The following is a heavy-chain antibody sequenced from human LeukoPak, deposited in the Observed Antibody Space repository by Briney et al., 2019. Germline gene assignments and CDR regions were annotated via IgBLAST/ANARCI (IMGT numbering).Heavy chain of an antibody. CDR2: IYTSGST. J-gene: IGHJ5*02. CDR1: GVSISSYY. V-gene: IGHV4-4*07. Sequence: SETLSLTCTVSGVSISSYYWTWIRQSAGKGLEWIGRIYTSGSTYYNPSLKSRVTISVDTSKNQFSLKLSSVTAADTAVYYCARHVGCSSTSCYMFDPWGQGTLVTVSS. D-gene: IGHD2-2*02. CDR3: ARHVGCSSTSCYMFDP.